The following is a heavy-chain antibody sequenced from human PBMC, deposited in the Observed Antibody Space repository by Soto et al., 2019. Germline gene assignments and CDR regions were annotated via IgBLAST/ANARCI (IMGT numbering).Heavy chain of an antibody. J-gene: IGHJ4*02. D-gene: IGHD4-17*01. CDR2: AYYSGMT. CDR3: SRCHRGLRCHLDY. CDR1: GDSIRSGIYY. V-gene: IGHV4-39*01. Sequence: SETLSLTCTVSGDSIRSGIYYWGWIRQPPGKGLEWIGSAYYSGMTHYGPSLRGRVTISVDTSKNQFSLRLSSVSAADTAVYFCSRCHRGLRCHLDYWGQGTLVTVSS.